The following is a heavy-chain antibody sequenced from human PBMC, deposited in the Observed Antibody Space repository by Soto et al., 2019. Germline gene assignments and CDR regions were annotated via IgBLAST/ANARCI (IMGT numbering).Heavy chain of an antibody. V-gene: IGHV4-34*01. J-gene: IGHJ5*02. CDR2: INHSGST. CDR3: ARGVAPQAAAAANCFDP. CDR1: GGSFSDYY. D-gene: IGHD6-13*01. Sequence: NPSETLSLTCAVYGGSFSDYYWTWIRQSPGKGLEWIGEINHSGSTNYNPSLKSRVTMSVDTSKNQFSLKLSSVTAADTSVYYCARGVAPQAAAAANCFDPWGQGTLPTVS.